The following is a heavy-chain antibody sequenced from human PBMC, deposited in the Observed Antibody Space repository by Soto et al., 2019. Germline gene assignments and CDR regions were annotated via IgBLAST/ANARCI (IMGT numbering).Heavy chain of an antibody. J-gene: IGHJ4*02. CDR2: IIWNSAYI. D-gene: IGHD6-19*01. CDR3: VKDSTVSGVRQGLDY. Sequence: GGSLRLSCAVSGFTFDDYAMHWVRQAPGKGLEWVAGIIWNSAYIVYADSVKGRFTISRDNAKNSLYLQMNSLRAEDTALYYCVKDSTVSGVRQGLDYWGQGTLVTVSS. V-gene: IGHV3-9*01. CDR1: GFTFDDYA.